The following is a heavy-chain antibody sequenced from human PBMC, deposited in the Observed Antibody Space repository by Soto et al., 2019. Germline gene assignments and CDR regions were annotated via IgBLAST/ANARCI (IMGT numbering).Heavy chain of an antibody. Sequence: GGSLRLSCAASGFTFDDYAMHWVRQAPGKGLEWVSGISWNSGSIGYADSVKGRFTISRDNAKNSLYLQMNSLRAEDTALYYCAKAEAMVSAFDIWGQGTMVTVSS. V-gene: IGHV3-9*01. CDR2: ISWNSGSI. J-gene: IGHJ3*02. CDR3: AKAEAMVSAFDI. CDR1: GFTFDDYA. D-gene: IGHD5-18*01.